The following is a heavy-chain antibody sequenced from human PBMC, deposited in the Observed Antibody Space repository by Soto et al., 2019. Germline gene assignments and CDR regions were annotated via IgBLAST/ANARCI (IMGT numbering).Heavy chain of an antibody. Sequence: GASVKVSCKASGYTFTSYYMHWVRQAPGQGLEWMGIINPSGGSTSYAQKFQGRVTMTRDTSTSTVYMELSSLRSEDTAVYYCARSPDSYSGSYRDAFDIWGQGTMVTVSS. CDR3: ARSPDSYSGSYRDAFDI. V-gene: IGHV1-46*01. CDR1: GYTFTSYY. J-gene: IGHJ3*02. D-gene: IGHD1-26*01. CDR2: INPSGGST.